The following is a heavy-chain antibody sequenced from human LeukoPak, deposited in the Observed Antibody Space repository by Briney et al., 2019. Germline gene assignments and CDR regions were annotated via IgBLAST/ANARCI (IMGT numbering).Heavy chain of an antibody. V-gene: IGHV3-23*01. CDR2: ISGSGGST. CDR3: AKDGGGNTDAFDI. J-gene: IGHJ3*02. D-gene: IGHD2-15*01. CDR1: GFTFSSYA. Sequence: GGSLRLSCAAPGFTFSSYAMSWVRQAPGKGLEWVSAISGSGGSTYYADSVKGRFTISRDNSKNTLYLQMNSLRAEDTAVYYCAKDGGGNTDAFDIWGQGTMVTVSS.